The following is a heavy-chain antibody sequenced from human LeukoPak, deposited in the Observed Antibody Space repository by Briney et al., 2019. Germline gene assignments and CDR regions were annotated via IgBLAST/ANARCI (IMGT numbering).Heavy chain of an antibody. CDR2: IYPGDSDT. J-gene: IGHJ4*02. D-gene: IGHD6-13*01. CDR3: AIPSQLGSWYGTFDY. Sequence: GESLKISCKGSGYSFTSYWIGWVRQMPGKGLEWMGIIYPGDSDTRYSPSFQGQVTISADKSISTAYLQWSSLKASDTAMYYCAIPSQLGSWYGTFDYWGQGTLVTVSS. V-gene: IGHV5-51*01. CDR1: GYSFTSYW.